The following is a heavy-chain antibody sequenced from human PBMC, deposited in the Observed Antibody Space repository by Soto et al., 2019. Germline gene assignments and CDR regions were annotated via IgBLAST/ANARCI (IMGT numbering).Heavy chain of an antibody. D-gene: IGHD2-15*01. CDR1: GFTFSSYA. CDR2: MSYDGSNK. V-gene: IGHV3-30-3*01. CDR3: ARFKGCSGGSCYPYFDY. J-gene: IGHJ4*02. Sequence: QVQLVESGGGVVQPGRSLRLSCAASGFTFSSYAMHWVRQAPGKGLEWVAVMSYDGSNKYYADSVKGRFTSSRDNSKNTLYLQMNSLRAEDTAVYYCARFKGCSGGSCYPYFDYWGQGTLFTVSA.